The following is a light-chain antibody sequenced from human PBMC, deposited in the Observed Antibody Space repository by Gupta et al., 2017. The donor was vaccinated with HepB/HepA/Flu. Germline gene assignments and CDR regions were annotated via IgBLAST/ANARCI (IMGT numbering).Light chain of an antibody. J-gene: IGKJ1*01. CDR3: QQYKTWPET. Sequence: EIVMTQSPATLSVSPGERATLSCRASQSVGSKLAWYQQKPGQAPRLLIYDTFTGASGIPARFSGSESGTEFTLTISSLKSEDFAVYYCQQYKTWPETFGQGTKVEIK. V-gene: IGKV3-15*01. CDR1: QSVGSK. CDR2: DTF.